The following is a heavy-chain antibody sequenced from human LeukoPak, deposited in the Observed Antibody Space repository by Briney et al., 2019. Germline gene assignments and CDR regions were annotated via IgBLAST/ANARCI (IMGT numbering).Heavy chain of an antibody. CDR1: GGSFSGYY. V-gene: IGHV4-34*01. D-gene: IGHD3-10*01. Sequence: SETLSLTCAVYGGSFSGYYWSWIRQPPGKGLEWIGEINHSGSTNYNPSLKSRVTISVDTSKNQFSLKLSSVTAADTAVYYCAGPGYYGSGSFDYWGQGTLVTVSS. CDR2: INHSGST. CDR3: AGPGYYGSGSFDY. J-gene: IGHJ4*02.